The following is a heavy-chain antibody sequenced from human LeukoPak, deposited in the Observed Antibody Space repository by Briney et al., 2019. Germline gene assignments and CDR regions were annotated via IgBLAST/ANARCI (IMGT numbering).Heavy chain of an antibody. D-gene: IGHD5-12*01. V-gene: IGHV4-39*01. CDR2: IHDSGSN. Sequence: SETLSLTCTASGCTFSKCEMNWVRMRQRPGKGLESLGSIHDSGSNYYNQYFKSRVTISVDTSKNQLSLKVTSVIAADTAVYYCARQGPLSGYDYAAFDYWGQGTLVTVSS. J-gene: IGHJ4*02. CDR3: ARQGPLSGYDYAAFDY. CDR1: GCTFSKCEMN.